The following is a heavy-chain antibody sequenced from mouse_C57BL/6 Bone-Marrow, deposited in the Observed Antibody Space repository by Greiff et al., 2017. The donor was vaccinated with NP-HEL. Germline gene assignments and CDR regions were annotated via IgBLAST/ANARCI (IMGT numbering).Heavy chain of an antibody. Sequence: VQLQQSGPELVKPGASVKLSCKASGYTFTSYDINWVKQRPGQGLEWIGWIYPRDGSTKYNEKFKGKATLTVDTSSSTAYMELHSLTSEDSAVYFCARPDGYPYWYFDFWGTGTTVTVSS. J-gene: IGHJ1*03. CDR2: IYPRDGST. V-gene: IGHV1-85*01. D-gene: IGHD2-3*01. CDR1: GYTFTSYD. CDR3: ARPDGYPYWYFDF.